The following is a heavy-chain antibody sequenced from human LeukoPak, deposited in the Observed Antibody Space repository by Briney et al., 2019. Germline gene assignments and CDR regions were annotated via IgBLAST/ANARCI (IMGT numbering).Heavy chain of an antibody. CDR1: GFMFNTHD. D-gene: IGHD1-26*01. CDR3: AKPSGSGVDY. Sequence: GGSLRLSCGASGFMFNTHDMHWVRQAPGKGLEWVAFIRYDGTYTYYADSVKGRFTISRDNSMNTLYLQMNSLRREDTAVYYCAKPSGSGVDYWGQGTRITVSS. V-gene: IGHV3-30*02. CDR2: IRYDGTYT. J-gene: IGHJ4*02.